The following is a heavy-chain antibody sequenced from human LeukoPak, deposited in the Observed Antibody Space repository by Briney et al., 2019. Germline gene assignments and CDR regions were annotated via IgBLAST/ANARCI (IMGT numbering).Heavy chain of an antibody. CDR1: GFTFSGYS. CDR2: ISSSSSTI. D-gene: IGHD3-16*02. J-gene: IGHJ4*02. CDR3: ARDSAGYYDYVWGSYRCFDY. Sequence: PGGSLRLSCAASGFTFSGYSMNWVRQAPGKGLEWVSYISSSSSTIYYADSVKGRFTISRDNAKNSLYLQMNSLRAKDTAVYYCARDSAGYYDYVWGSYRCFDYWGQGTLVTVSS. V-gene: IGHV3-48*01.